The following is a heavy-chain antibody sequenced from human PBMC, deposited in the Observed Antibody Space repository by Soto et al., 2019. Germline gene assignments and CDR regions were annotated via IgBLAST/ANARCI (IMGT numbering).Heavy chain of an antibody. J-gene: IGHJ4*02. CDR3: GKERRGSGWSVCNF. D-gene: IGHD6-19*01. CDR2: ISGSGDSA. Sequence: EGSLRLSCTASGFPFSHYAMNWVRQGPGTRLEWVADISGSGDSARYADSVRGRFTISRDNSRDTLYLPMNSLRVDDTAVYYCGKERRGSGWSVCNFWGQGALVTVSS. V-gene: IGHV3-23*01. CDR1: GFPFSHYA.